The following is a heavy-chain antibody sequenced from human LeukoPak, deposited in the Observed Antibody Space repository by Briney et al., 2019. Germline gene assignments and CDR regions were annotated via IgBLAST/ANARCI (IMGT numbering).Heavy chain of an antibody. Sequence: SVMGSCTASGGTFSSSAITWVRQAPVQGLEWMGGIIPIFGTANYAQKFQGRVTITADKSTSTAYMELSSLRSEDTAVYYCAGEKGLRLRGFDYWGQGTLVTVSS. CDR2: IIPIFGTA. CDR1: GGTFSSSA. CDR3: AGEKGLRLRGFDY. D-gene: IGHD5-12*01. V-gene: IGHV1-69*06. J-gene: IGHJ4*02.